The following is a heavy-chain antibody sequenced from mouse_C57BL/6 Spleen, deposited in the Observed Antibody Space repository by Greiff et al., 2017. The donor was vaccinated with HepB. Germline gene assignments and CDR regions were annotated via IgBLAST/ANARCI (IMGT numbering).Heavy chain of an antibody. V-gene: IGHV1-69*01. CDR3: ARGGLRRVAWFAY. Sequence: VQLQQPGAELVMPGASVKLSCKASGYTFTSYWMHWVKQRPGQGLEWIGEIDPSDSYTNYNQKFKGKSTLTVDKSSSTAYMQLSSLTSEDSAVYYCARGGLRRVAWFAYWGQGTLVTVSA. J-gene: IGHJ3*01. CDR1: GYTFTSYW. CDR2: IDPSDSYT. D-gene: IGHD2-4*01.